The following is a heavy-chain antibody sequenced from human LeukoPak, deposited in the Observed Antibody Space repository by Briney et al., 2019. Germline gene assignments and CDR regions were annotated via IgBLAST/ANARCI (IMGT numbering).Heavy chain of an antibody. Sequence: GSLRLSCAASGFSFSSCAMSWVRQAPGKGPQWVSGVSDDGYSRYYADSVKGRFTISGDKAKNSLYLQMNSLRVEDTAVYYCARDYKYAFDNWGQGTLVTVSS. CDR2: VSDDGYSR. D-gene: IGHD5-24*01. V-gene: IGHV3-23*01. CDR3: ARDYKYAFDN. J-gene: IGHJ4*02. CDR1: GFSFSSCA.